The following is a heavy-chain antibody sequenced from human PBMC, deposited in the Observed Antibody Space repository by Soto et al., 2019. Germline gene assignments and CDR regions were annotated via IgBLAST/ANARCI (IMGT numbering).Heavy chain of an antibody. Sequence: EVQLVESGGGLVQPGGSLRLSCTASGFIVSDTYMNWVRQAPGKGLEWVSVISNRGDTHYADSVRGRFSLSRDIAGNTLHLQMNNLRVEDTAVYYCAREPRYCRGGSCSITGDAFDIWGQGTMVTVSS. CDR3: AREPRYCRGGSCSITGDAFDI. J-gene: IGHJ3*02. V-gene: IGHV3-66*01. CDR2: ISNRGDT. D-gene: IGHD2-15*01. CDR1: GFIVSDTY.